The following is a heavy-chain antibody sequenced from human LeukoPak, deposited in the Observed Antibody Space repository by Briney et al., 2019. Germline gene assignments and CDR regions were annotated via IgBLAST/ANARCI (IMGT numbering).Heavy chain of an antibody. Sequence: GASVKVSCKASGYTFTSYDINWVRQATGQGLEWMGWMNPNSGNTGYAQNFQGRVTMTRNTSISTAYMELSSLRSEDTAVYYCAVVPAAIGHYYYYGMDVWGQGTTVTVSS. CDR1: GYTFTSYD. J-gene: IGHJ6*02. CDR2: MNPNSGNT. D-gene: IGHD2-2*01. V-gene: IGHV1-8*01. CDR3: AVVPAAIGHYYYYGMDV.